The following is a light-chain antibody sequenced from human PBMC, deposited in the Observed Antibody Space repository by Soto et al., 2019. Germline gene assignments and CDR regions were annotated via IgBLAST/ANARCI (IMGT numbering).Light chain of an antibody. CDR1: RIDVGGYDY. J-gene: IGLJ2*01. V-gene: IGLV2-23*02. CDR3: YSFAGGATFV. Sequence: QSALTQPASVSGSPGQSITISCTGTRIDVGGYDYVSWYQQHPGKAPKLMIYEANKRPSGVSDRFSGSRSGTTASLTISALQAEDEADYSCYSFAGGATFVFGGGTKLTVL. CDR2: EAN.